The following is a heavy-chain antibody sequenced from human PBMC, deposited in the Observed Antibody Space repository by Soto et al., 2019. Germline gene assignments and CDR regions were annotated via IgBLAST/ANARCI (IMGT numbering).Heavy chain of an antibody. J-gene: IGHJ6*02. CDR1: GYSSTDYR. Sequence: GESLKISCNDSGYSSTDYRINWVRQMPGKGLEWMGKIDPSDSSTTHSPTYSPSFQGHVTISFDKSIRTAYLQWSSLKASDTAMYYCARLGHDYTNSGMDVWGQGTTVTVSS. CDR3: ARLGHDYTNSGMDV. V-gene: IGHV5-10-1*01. D-gene: IGHD4-4*01. CDR2: IDPSDSST.